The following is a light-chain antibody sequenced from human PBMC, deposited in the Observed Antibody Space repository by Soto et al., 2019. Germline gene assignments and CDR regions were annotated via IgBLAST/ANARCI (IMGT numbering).Light chain of an antibody. V-gene: IGKV1-5*01. CDR1: QNINEW. CDR2: DAS. CDR3: QRYNSYSRT. Sequence: DIQMTQSPSTLSASVGDRVTITCRASQNINEWLAWYQQKPGKAPKFLIYDASILESGVPSRFSGSGSGTEFTLTISRLQPDDFATYYCQRYNSYSRTFGQGTKVEIK. J-gene: IGKJ1*01.